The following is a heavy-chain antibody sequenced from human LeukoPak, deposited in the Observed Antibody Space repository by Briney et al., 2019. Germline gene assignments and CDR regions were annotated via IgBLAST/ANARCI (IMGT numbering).Heavy chain of an antibody. Sequence: GGSLRLSCSASGFTFSSYAMSWVPHAPGKRLEWGSAISGGGGSTYYAHPVKGRFTISRDNSKNTLYLQMNSLRAEDTAVYYCAKDRGGIVGATTVFDYWGQGTLVTVSS. J-gene: IGHJ4*02. CDR2: ISGGGGST. D-gene: IGHD1-26*01. CDR1: GFTFSSYA. V-gene: IGHV3-23*01. CDR3: AKDRGGIVGATTVFDY.